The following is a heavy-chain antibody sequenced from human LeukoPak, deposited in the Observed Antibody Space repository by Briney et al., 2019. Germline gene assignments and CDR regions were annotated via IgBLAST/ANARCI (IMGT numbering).Heavy chain of an antibody. CDR1: GGSISSSSYY. Sequence: SETLSLTCTVSGGSISSSSYYWGWIRQPPGKGLEWIGSIYYSGSTYYNPSLKSRVTISVDTSKNQFSLKLSSVTAADTAVYYCARVGEGSVVPAAIFYMDVWGKGTTVTVSS. V-gene: IGHV4-39*07. CDR3: ARVGEGSVVPAAIFYMDV. CDR2: IYYSGST. J-gene: IGHJ6*03. D-gene: IGHD2-2*01.